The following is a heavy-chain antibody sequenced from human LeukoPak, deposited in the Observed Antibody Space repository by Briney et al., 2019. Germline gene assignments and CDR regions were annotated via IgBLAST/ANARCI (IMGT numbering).Heavy chain of an antibody. CDR3: TTLEVSSGRDVWRDY. CDR1: GFTFSNAW. CDR2: IKSKTDGGTT. D-gene: IGHD6-19*01. V-gene: IGHV3-15*01. Sequence: PGGSLRLSCAASGFTFSNAWMSWVRQAPGKGLEWVGRIKSKTDGGTTDYAAPVKGRFTISRDDSKNTLYLQMNSLKTEDTAVYYCTTLEVSSGRDVWRDYWGQGTLVTVSS. J-gene: IGHJ4*02.